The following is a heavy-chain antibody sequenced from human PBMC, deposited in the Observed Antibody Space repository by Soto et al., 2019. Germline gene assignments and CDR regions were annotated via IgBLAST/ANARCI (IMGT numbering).Heavy chain of an antibody. CDR3: ARAAVGYYYYGMDV. V-gene: IGHV1-69*13. J-gene: IGHJ6*02. CDR2: IIPIFGTV. CDR1: GGTFSSYA. Sequence: ASVKVSCKASGGTFSSYAISWVRQAPGQGLEWMGGIIPIFGTVNYAQTFQGRVTITADESTSTAYMELSSLRSEDTAVYYCARAAVGYYYYGMDVWGQGTTVTVSS.